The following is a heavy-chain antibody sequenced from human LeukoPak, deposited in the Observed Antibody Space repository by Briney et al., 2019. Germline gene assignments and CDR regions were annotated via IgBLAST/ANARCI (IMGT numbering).Heavy chain of an antibody. V-gene: IGHV3-30*02. D-gene: IGHD1-26*01. CDR3: ARVRGGSGSSYAADAFDI. CDR2: IRYDGTNK. J-gene: IGHJ3*02. CDR1: GFTFRSYG. Sequence: GGSLRLSCAASGFTFRSYGMHWVRQAPGEGLEWVAIIRYDGTNKYYADSVKGRFTISRDNAKSTLYLQMNSLRAEDTAVCYCARVRGGSGSSYAADAFDIWGQGTMVTVSS.